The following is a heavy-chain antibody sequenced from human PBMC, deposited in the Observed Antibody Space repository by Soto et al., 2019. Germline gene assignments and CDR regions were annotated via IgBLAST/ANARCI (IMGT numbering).Heavy chain of an antibody. D-gene: IGHD6-19*01. CDR3: ATEGIAVAGNFDY. CDR2: IIPIFGTA. J-gene: IGHJ4*02. CDR1: GGTFSSYA. Sequence: GASVKVSCKASGGTFSSYAISWVRQAPGQGLEWMGGIIPIFGTANYAQKFQGRVTITADESTSTAYMELSSLRSEDTAVYYCATEGIAVAGNFDYWGQGTLVTVSS. V-gene: IGHV1-69*13.